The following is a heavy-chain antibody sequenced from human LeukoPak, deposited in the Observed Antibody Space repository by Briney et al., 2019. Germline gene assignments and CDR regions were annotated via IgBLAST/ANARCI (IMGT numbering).Heavy chain of an antibody. CDR2: IDIDGTGT. V-gene: IGHV3-74*01. Sequence: GGSLRLSCAASGFTFSSHAMSWVRQAPGKGLVWVSRIDIDGTGTSYADSVRGRFTISRDNAKNTVSLQMNSLKAEDTAVYYCGTVFDHWGPGILVTVSS. CDR1: GFTFSSHA. CDR3: GTVFDH. J-gene: IGHJ4*02.